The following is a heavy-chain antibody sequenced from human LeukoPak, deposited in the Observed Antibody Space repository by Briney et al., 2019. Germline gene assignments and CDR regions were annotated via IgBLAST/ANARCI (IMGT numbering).Heavy chain of an antibody. Sequence: ASVKVSCKASGYTFTGYYMHWVRQAPGQGLEWMGWINPNSGGTNYAQKFQGRVTTTRDTSISTAYMELSRLRSDDTAVYYCARDRRYYDSSGYGYWGQGTLVTVSS. V-gene: IGHV1-2*02. CDR2: INPNSGGT. J-gene: IGHJ4*02. CDR1: GYTFTGYY. CDR3: ARDRRYYDSSGYGY. D-gene: IGHD3-22*01.